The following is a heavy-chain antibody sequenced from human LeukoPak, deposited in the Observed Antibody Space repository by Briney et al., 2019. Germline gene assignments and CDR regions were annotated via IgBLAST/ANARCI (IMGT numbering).Heavy chain of an antibody. CDR3: ARDPRGYSSSWYSHFDY. Sequence: SETLSLTCTVSGGSISSYYWSWIRQPPGKGLEWIGYIYYSGSTNYNPSLKSRVTTSVDTSKNQFSLKLSSVTAADTAVYYCARDPRGYSSSWYSHFDYWGQGTLVTVSS. D-gene: IGHD6-13*01. J-gene: IGHJ4*02. CDR1: GGSISSYY. CDR2: IYYSGST. V-gene: IGHV4-59*01.